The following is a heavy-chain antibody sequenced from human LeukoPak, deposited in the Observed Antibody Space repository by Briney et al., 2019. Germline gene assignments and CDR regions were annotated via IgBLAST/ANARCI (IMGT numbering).Heavy chain of an antibody. V-gene: IGHV3-30*01. Sequence: GGSLRLSCAASGFTFSSYAMHWVRQAPGKGLEWVAVISYDGSNKYHADSVKGRFTISRDNSKNTLYLQMNSLRAEDTAVYYCARDGAAGIGEYYFDYWGQGTLVTVSS. CDR1: GFTFSSYA. J-gene: IGHJ4*02. CDR3: ARDGAAGIGEYYFDY. D-gene: IGHD6-13*01. CDR2: ISYDGSNK.